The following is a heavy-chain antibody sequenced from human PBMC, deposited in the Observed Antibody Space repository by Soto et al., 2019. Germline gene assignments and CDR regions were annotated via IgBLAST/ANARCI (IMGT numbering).Heavy chain of an antibody. CDR1: VYTFTSYG. V-gene: IGHV1-18*04. Sequence: ASVTVSCKASVYTFTSYGISWVRQAPRQGLEWMGWISAYNGNTNYAQKLQGRVTMTTDTSTSTAYTELRSLRSDDTAVYYCARNIVVVPAAKGWFDPWGQGTLVTVSS. J-gene: IGHJ5*02. D-gene: IGHD2-2*01. CDR3: ARNIVVVPAAKGWFDP. CDR2: ISAYNGNT.